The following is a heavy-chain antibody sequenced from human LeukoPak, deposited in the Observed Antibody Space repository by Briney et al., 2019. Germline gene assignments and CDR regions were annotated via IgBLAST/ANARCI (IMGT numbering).Heavy chain of an antibody. CDR3: ATGAKSGYEY. Sequence: PGGSLRLSCAASGFTFSAYWMHWVRQVPGKGPVWVSFIKSDERTTNYADSVKGRFTISRDNARNTVDRQMNNLRADDTAVYYCATGAKSGYEYWGQGTLVTVSS. V-gene: IGHV3-74*01. CDR1: GFTFSAYW. J-gene: IGHJ4*02. CDR2: IKSDERTT. D-gene: IGHD5-12*01.